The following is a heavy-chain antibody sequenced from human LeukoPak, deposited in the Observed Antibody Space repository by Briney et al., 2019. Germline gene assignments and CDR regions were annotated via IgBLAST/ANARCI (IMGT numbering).Heavy chain of an antibody. J-gene: IGHJ3*02. D-gene: IGHD1-26*01. Sequence: PSETLSLTCTVSGGSISSSSYYWGWIRQPPGKGLEWIGSIYYSGSTYYNPSLKSRVTISVDKSKNQFSLKLSSVTAADTAVYYCAREASVGATGLGAFDIWGQGTMVTVSS. CDR3: AREASVGATGLGAFDI. CDR2: IYYSGST. V-gene: IGHV4-39*07. CDR1: GGSISSSSYY.